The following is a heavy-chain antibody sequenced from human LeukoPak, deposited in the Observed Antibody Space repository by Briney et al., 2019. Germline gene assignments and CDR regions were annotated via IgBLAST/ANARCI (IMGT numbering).Heavy chain of an antibody. CDR3: ARKFLGSRGYYFDY. CDR2: INPNSGGT. V-gene: IGHV1-2*02. D-gene: IGHD3-10*01. CDR1: GYTFTSYD. Sequence: ASVKVSCKASGYTFTSYDINWVRQAPGQGLEWMGWINPNSGGTNYAQKFRGRVTMTRDTSISTAYMELSSLRSEDTAVYYCARKFLGSRGYYFDYWGQGTLVTVSS. J-gene: IGHJ4*02.